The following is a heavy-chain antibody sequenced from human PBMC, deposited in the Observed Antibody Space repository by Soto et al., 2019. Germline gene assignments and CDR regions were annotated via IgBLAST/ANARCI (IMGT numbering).Heavy chain of an antibody. Sequence: QVQLVQSGAEVKKPGASVKVSCKASGYTFTSYDINWVRQATGQGLEWMGWMNPNSGNTGYAQKFQGRVTMTRNTSISTTYMELSSLRSESTAVYYCARNLAYCGGDCYPVGYWGQGTLVTVSS. V-gene: IGHV1-8*01. CDR2: MNPNSGNT. CDR3: ARNLAYCGGDCYPVGY. CDR1: GYTFTSYD. D-gene: IGHD2-21*02. J-gene: IGHJ4*02.